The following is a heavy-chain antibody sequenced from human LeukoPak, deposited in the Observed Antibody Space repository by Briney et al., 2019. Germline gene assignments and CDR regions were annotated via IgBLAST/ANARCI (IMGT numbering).Heavy chain of an antibody. CDR3: ARTYSKYFDL. Sequence: PSETLSLTCTVSGGSISSYYRSWIRQPPGKGLEWIGYIYYSGSTNYNPSLKSRVTISVDTSKNQFSLKLSSVTAADTAVYYCARTYSKYFDLWGRGTLVTVSS. CDR1: GGSISSYY. D-gene: IGHD2-15*01. J-gene: IGHJ2*01. V-gene: IGHV4-59*08. CDR2: IYYSGST.